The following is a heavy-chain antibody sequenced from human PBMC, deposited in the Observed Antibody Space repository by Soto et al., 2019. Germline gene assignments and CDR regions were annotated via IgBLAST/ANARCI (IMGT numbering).Heavy chain of an antibody. D-gene: IGHD1-26*01. CDR2: ISGSGGST. CDR1: GFTFSSYA. CDR3: AKQRLYRGSYYDY. V-gene: IGHV3-23*01. Sequence: EVQLLESGGGLVQPGGSLRLSCAASGFTFSSYAMSWARQAPGKGLEWVSAISGSGGSTYYADSVKGRFTISRDNSKNTLYLQMNSLRAEDTAVYYCAKQRLYRGSYYDYWGQGTLVTVSS. J-gene: IGHJ4*02.